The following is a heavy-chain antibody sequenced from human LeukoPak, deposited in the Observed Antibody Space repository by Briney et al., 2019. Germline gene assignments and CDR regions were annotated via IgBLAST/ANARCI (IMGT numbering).Heavy chain of an antibody. CDR1: GDSVSSNSVA. CDR2: TYYRSQSHT. J-gene: IGHJ4*02. V-gene: IGHV6-1*01. Sequence: SQTLSLTCAISGDSVSSNSVAWNWIRQSPSRGFECLGRTYYRSQSHTDYAVSVKSRITINPDTSKNQFSLQLNSVTPEDTAVYYWSRGAATIDYWGPGTLGTGPS. CDR3: SRGAATIDY.